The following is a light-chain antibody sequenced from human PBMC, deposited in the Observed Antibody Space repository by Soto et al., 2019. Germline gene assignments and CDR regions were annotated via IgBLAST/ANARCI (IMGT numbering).Light chain of an antibody. CDR3: QQYGSSLLFT. CDR1: QSVSSSY. J-gene: IGKJ3*01. V-gene: IGKV3-20*01. CDR2: GAS. Sequence: EIVLTQSPGTLSLSPGERATLSCRASQSVSSSYLAWYQQKPGQAPRLLIYGASSRATGIPDRFSGSGSGTDFPLTISSLETEDFAVYYCQQYGSSLLFTFGPGTKVDIK.